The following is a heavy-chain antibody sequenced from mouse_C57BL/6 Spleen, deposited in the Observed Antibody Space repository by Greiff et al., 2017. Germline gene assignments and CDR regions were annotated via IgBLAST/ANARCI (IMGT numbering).Heavy chain of an antibody. D-gene: IGHD1-1*01. CDR3: Y. Sequence: QVQLQQPGAELVKPGASVKMSCKASGYTFTSYWITWVKQRPGQGLEWIGDIYPGSGSTNYNEKFKSKATLTVDTSEDSAVYYCARRITTVEGDYFDYWGQGTTLTVSS. V-gene: IGHV1-55*01. CDR1: GYTFTSYW. CDR2: IYPGSGST. J-gene: IGHJ2*01.